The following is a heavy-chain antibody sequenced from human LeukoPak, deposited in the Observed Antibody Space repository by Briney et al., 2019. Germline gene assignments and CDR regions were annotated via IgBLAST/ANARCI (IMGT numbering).Heavy chain of an antibody. D-gene: IGHD3-22*01. J-gene: IGHJ4*02. V-gene: IGHV3-21*04. CDR2: ISSSSSYI. CDR3: AKMGITMIVVVPRD. Sequence: GGSLRLSCAASGFTFSSYSMNWVRQAPGKGLEWVSSISSSSSYIYYAGSVKGRFTISRDNSKNTLYLQMNSLRAEDTAVYYCAKMGITMIVVVPRDWGQGTLVTVSS. CDR1: GFTFSSYS.